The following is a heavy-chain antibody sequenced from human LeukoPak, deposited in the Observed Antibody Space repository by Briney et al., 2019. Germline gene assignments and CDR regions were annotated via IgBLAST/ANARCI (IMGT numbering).Heavy chain of an antibody. V-gene: IGHV1-46*02. D-gene: IGHD6-13*01. CDR2: INPSDDST. CDR3: ARGPGYSSSWYADFDY. Sequence: GASVKVSCKASGYTFNSSYMHWVRQAPGQGLEWMGIINPSDDSTRYAQKFQGRVTITRNTSISTAYMELSSLRSEDTAVYYCARGPGYSSSWYADFDYWGQGTLVTVSS. CDR1: GYTFNSSY. J-gene: IGHJ4*02.